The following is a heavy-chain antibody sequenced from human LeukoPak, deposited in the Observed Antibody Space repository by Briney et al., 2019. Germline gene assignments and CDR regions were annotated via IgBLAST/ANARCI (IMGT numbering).Heavy chain of an antibody. CDR2: INTNTGIP. CDR3: ARDLVSAGFDI. J-gene: IGHJ3*02. V-gene: IGHV7-4-1*02. CDR1: GYTFSSHA. Sequence: ASVKVSCKAFGYTFSSHAMNCVRQAPGQGLELMGWINTNTGIPTYAQGFAGRFVFSLDTSVTTAYLQITSLKAEDTAVYYCARDLVSAGFDIWGQGTMVTVSS. D-gene: IGHD6-6*01.